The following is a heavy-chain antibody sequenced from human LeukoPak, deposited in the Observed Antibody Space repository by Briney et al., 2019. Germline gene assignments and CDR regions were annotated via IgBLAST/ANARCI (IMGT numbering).Heavy chain of an antibody. CDR1: GFTFSSYS. CDR3: AREEGYYDSSGPSRIDY. V-gene: IGHV3-21*01. Sequence: GGSLRLSCAASGFTFSSYSMNWVRQAPGKGLEWVSSISSSSYIYYADSVKGRFTISRDNAKNSLYLQMNSLRAEDTAVYYCAREEGYYDSSGPSRIDYWGQGTLVTVSS. J-gene: IGHJ4*02. D-gene: IGHD3-22*01. CDR2: ISSSSYI.